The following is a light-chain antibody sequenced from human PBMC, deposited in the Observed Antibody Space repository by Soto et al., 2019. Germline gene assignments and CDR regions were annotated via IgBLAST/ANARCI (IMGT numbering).Light chain of an antibody. V-gene: IGKV3-20*01. J-gene: IGKJ3*01. CDR3: HQFGSSPLDT. Sequence: EIVLTQSPGTLSLSPGERATLSCRASQTISSSFLAWYQQKPGQAPRLLIYRASRRAPGIPDRFSGSGSWTDFTRNTRWLEPEDFAVYYCHQFGSSPLDTFGPGTKVEIK. CDR2: RAS. CDR1: QTISSSF.